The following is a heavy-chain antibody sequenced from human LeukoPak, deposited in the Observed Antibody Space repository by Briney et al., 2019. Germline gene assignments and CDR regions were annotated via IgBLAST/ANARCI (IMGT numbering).Heavy chain of an antibody. Sequence: GGSLRLSCAASGFTFSSYGMSWVRQAPGKGLEWVSAIIGSGGSTYYADSVKGRFTISSDNSKNTLYLEMNSLRAEDTAVYYCAELGITMIGGVWGKGTTVTISS. V-gene: IGHV3-23*01. D-gene: IGHD3-10*02. CDR1: GFTFSSYG. CDR2: IIGSGGST. CDR3: AELGITMIGGV. J-gene: IGHJ6*04.